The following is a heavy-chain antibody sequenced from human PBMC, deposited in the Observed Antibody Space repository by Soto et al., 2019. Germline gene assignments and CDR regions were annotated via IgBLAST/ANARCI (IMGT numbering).Heavy chain of an antibody. CDR3: VRLEYSSSSGAFDI. CDR1: GFTFSSYA. CDR2: ISSNGGST. D-gene: IGHD6-6*01. V-gene: IGHV3-64D*09. J-gene: IGHJ3*02. Sequence: GGSLRLSCSASGFTFSSYAMHWVRQAPGKGLEYVSAISSNGGSTYYADSVKGRFTISRDNSKNTLYLQMSSLRAEDTAVYYCVRLEYSSSSGAFDIWGQGTMVTVSS.